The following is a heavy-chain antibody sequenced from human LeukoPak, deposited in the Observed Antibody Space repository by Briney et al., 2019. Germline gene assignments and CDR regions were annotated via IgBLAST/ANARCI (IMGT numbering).Heavy chain of an antibody. CDR1: GGSISSGSYY. D-gene: IGHD2-2*01. CDR3: ARDREAYQPIV. J-gene: IGHJ4*02. CDR2: IYTSGST. Sequence: SQTLSLTCTVSGGSISSGSYYWSWIRQPAGKGLEWIGRIYTSGSTNYNPSLKSRVTISVDTSKNQFSLKLSSVTAADTAVYYCARDREAYQPIVWGQGTLVTVSS. V-gene: IGHV4-61*02.